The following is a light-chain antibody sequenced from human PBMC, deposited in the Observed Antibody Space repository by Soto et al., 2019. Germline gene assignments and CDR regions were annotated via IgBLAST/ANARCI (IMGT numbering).Light chain of an antibody. CDR3: QQRSDWPST. Sequence: EIVLTQSPATLSLSPGDRATLSCRASQTVSSYLAWYQQQPGQAPRLLIYDASSRATGIPARFSGSGSGTYFTLTITSLEPEDFAVYYCQQRSDWPSTFGGGTKVEIK. V-gene: IGKV3-11*01. CDR2: DAS. CDR1: QTVSSY. J-gene: IGKJ4*01.